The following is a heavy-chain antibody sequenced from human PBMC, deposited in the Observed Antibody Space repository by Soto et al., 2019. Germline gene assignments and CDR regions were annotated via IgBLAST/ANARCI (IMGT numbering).Heavy chain of an antibody. CDR2: IYYSGST. D-gene: IGHD2-15*01. J-gene: IGHJ3*02. CDR3: ARLAVGKRFPHAFDI. CDR1: GGSVSSGSYY. V-gene: IGHV4-61*01. Sequence: QVQLQESGPGLVKPSETLSLTCTVSGGSVSSGSYYWSWIRQPPGKGLEWIGYIYYSGSTNYNPSLKSRVTISVNTTKNQFDLKLSSVTAADTVVYYCARLAVGKRFPHAFDIWGQGTMVTVSS.